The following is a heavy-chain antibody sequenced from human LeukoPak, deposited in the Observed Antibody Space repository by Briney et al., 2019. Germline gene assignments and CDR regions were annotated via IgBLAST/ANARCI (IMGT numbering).Heavy chain of an antibody. CDR2: ISAYNGNT. Sequence: ASVTVSCKASGYTFTSYGISWVRQAPGQGREWMGWISAYNGNTHYAQKLQGRVIMKTETSTSTAYMQLRSLRSDDTAVYYCAREGIQLWLDLSYWGQGTLVTVSS. D-gene: IGHD5-18*01. CDR1: GYTFTSYG. V-gene: IGHV1-18*01. CDR3: AREGIQLWLDLSY. J-gene: IGHJ4*02.